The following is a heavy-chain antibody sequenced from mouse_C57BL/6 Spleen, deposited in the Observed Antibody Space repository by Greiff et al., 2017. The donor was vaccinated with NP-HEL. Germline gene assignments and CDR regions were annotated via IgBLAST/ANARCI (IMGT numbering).Heavy chain of an antibody. V-gene: IGHV1-82*01. CDR3: ASTYYSNYHYAMDY. D-gene: IGHD2-5*01. CDR2: IYPGDGDT. CDR1: GYAFSSSW. Sequence: QVQLKESGPELVKPGASVKISCKASGYAFSSSWMNWVKQRPGKGLEWIGRIYPGDGDTNYNGKFKGKATLTADKSSSTAYMQLSSLTSEDSAVYFCASTYYSNYHYAMDYWGQGTSVTVSS. J-gene: IGHJ4*01.